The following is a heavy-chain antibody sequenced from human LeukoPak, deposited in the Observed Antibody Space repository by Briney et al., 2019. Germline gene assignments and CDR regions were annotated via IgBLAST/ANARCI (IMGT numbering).Heavy chain of an antibody. CDR3: ARAALGDYYYYGMDV. J-gene: IGHJ6*02. D-gene: IGHD6-25*01. CDR1: GYTFTSYD. V-gene: IGHV1-8*01. CDR2: MNPNSGNT. Sequence: ASVKGSCKASGYTFTSYDINWVRQATGQGLEWMGWMNPNSGNTGYAQKFQGRVTITRNTSISTAYMELSSLRSEDTAVYYCARAALGDYYYYGMDVWGQGTTVTVSS.